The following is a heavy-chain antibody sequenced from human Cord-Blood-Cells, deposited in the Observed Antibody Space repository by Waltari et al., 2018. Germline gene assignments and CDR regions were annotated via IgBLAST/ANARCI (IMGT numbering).Heavy chain of an antibody. J-gene: IGHJ4*02. V-gene: IGHV4-34*01. CDR2: INHSGST. CDR1: GGSFSGYH. CDR3: ARVFAMSYDSSGYYFDY. Sequence: QVQLQQWGAGLLKPSETLSLTCAVYGGSFSGYHWSWIRQPPGKGLEWIGEINHSGSTNYNPSLKSRVTISVDTSKNQFSLKLSSVTAADTAVYYCARVFAMSYDSSGYYFDYWGQGTLVTVSS. D-gene: IGHD3-22*01.